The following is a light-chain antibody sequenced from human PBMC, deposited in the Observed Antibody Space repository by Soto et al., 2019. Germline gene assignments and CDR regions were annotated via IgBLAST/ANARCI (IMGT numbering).Light chain of an antibody. CDR1: QSVSSNF. V-gene: IGKV3-20*01. CDR3: QQYTGPPTT. Sequence: EIVLTQSPGTLSLSPGEGATLSCRASQSVSSNFLAWYQQKPGQAPRLLIYAASSRATGISDRFSGSGSETDFTFTIRRLEPEDFAVYYCQQYTGPPTTFGQGTRLEIK. CDR2: AAS. J-gene: IGKJ5*01.